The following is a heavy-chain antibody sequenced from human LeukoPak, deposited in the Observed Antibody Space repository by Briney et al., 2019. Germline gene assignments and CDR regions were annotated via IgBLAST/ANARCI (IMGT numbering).Heavy chain of an antibody. J-gene: IGHJ3*02. CDR1: GGTFSSYA. Sequence: VASVEVSCKASGGTFSSYAISWVRQAPGQGLEWMGRIIPILGIANYAQKFQGRVTITADKSTSTAYVELSSLRSEDTAVYYCARLDAFDIWGQGTMVTVSS. V-gene: IGHV1-69*04. CDR2: IIPILGIA. CDR3: ARLDAFDI.